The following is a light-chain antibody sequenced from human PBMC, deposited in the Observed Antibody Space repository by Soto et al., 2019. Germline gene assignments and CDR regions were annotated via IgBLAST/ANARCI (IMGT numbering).Light chain of an antibody. CDR2: AAS. J-gene: IGKJ4*01. Sequence: EIVMTQSTATLSVSPGERATLSCRASQSVSTNLAWYHQKPGQAPRLLIYAASVRATGIPARFSGSGSGTEFTLTISSLQSEDFAVYYGQQYDERPPNRSFGGGTKVEIK. CDR1: QSVSTN. V-gene: IGKV3-15*01. CDR3: QQYDERPPNRS.